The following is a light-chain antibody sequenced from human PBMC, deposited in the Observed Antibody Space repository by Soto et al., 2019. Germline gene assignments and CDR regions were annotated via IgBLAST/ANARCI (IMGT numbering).Light chain of an antibody. J-gene: IGKJ2*01. CDR2: DSS. CDR1: QSVSSD. V-gene: IGKV3-15*01. Sequence: EILMTQSPATLSVSPGERATLSCRASQSVSSDLAWYQQKPGQPPRLLIYDSSTRATGIPARFSGSGSGTEFTLTISSLQSEDFAVYYCQQYNNWPPLYTFGQGTRLEIK. CDR3: QQYNNWPPLYT.